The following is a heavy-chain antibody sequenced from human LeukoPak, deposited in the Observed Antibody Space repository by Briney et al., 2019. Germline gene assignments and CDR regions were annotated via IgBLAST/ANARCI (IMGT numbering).Heavy chain of an antibody. D-gene: IGHD3-3*01. CDR1: GDSISTSNSY. J-gene: IGHJ4*02. V-gene: IGHV4-39*01. CDR2: IYYSGNT. Sequence: SETLSLTCTVSGDSISTSNSYWGWIRRPPGKGLEWVGSIYYSGNTYYNPSLKSRVTISVDTSKNQFSLKLTSVTAADTAVYYCARQTGVGLFILPGGQGTLVTVSS. CDR3: ARQTGVGLFILP.